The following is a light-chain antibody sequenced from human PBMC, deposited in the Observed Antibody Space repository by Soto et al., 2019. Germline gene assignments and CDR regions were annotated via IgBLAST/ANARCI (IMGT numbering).Light chain of an antibody. CDR1: QGISNY. J-gene: IGKJ4*01. Sequence: DIQMTQSPSAIPASVGDIVTITCRASQGISNYLAWFQQKPGKVPKRLIYGASSLQGGVPSRFSGSGSGTEFTLTISSLQPEDFATYYCLKHNSYPLTFGGGTKVDIK. V-gene: IGKV1-17*03. CDR3: LKHNSYPLT. CDR2: GAS.